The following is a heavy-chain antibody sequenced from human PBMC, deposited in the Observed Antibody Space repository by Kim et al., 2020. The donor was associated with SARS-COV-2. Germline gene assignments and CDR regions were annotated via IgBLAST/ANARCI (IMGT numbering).Heavy chain of an antibody. J-gene: IGHJ1*01. Sequence: YAQKVQDRGTMTEDTSTDTAYMELSSLRSEDTAVYYCATGVVVVAATIQHWGQGTLVTVSS. CDR3: ATGVVVVAATIQH. V-gene: IGHV1-24*01. D-gene: IGHD2-15*01.